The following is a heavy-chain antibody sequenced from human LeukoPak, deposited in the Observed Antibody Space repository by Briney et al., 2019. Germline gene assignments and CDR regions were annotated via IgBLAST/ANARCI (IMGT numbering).Heavy chain of an antibody. D-gene: IGHD7-27*01. J-gene: IGHJ4*02. CDR2: ISSSSSYI. V-gene: IGHV3-21*01. CDR3: AREVLPLGFDY. Sequence: GGSLRLSCAASGFTFSSYSMNWVRQAPGKGLEWVSSISSSSSYIYYADSVKSRFTISRDNAKNSLYLQMNSLRAEDTAVYYCAREVLPLGFDYWGQGTLVTVSS. CDR1: GFTFSSYS.